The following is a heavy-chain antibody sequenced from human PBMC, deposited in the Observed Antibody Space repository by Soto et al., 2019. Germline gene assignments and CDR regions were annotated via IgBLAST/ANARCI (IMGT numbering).Heavy chain of an antibody. CDR1: GFTLSSYL. Sequence: PGGALRLSCAASGFTLSSYLMSLVRQAPGKGLEWVANIKQDGSEKYYVDSVKGRFTISRDNAKNSLYLQMNSLRAEDTAVYYCARSYIDHAFDIWGQGTMVTVSS. CDR2: IKQDGSEK. CDR3: ARSYIDHAFDI. D-gene: IGHD5-12*01. V-gene: IGHV3-7*01. J-gene: IGHJ3*02.